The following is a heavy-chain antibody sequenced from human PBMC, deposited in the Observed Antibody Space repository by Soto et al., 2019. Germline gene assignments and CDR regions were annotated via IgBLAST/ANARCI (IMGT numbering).Heavy chain of an antibody. J-gene: IGHJ4*02. CDR1: GGSISSYY. CDR2: IYYSGST. V-gene: IGHV4-59*01. Sequence: ASETLSLTSTVSGGSISSYYWSWIRQPPGKGLEWIGYIYYSGSTNYNPSLKSRVTISVDTSKNQFSLKLSSVTAADTAVYYCAREGYSSGWLAFDYWGQGTLVTVSS. D-gene: IGHD6-19*01. CDR3: AREGYSSGWLAFDY.